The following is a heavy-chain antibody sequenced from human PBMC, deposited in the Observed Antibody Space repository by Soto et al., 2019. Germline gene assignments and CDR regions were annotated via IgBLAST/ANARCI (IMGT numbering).Heavy chain of an antibody. J-gene: IGHJ6*02. CDR2: ISGSGGST. Sequence: PGGSLRLSCAASGFTFSSYAMSWVRQAPGKGLEWVSAISGSGGSTYYADSVKGRFTISRDKSKNTLYLQMNSLRAEDTAVYYCAKVPTLRAAPEYYCYGMDVWGQGTTVTVSS. D-gene: IGHD6-13*01. CDR3: AKVPTLRAAPEYYCYGMDV. V-gene: IGHV3-23*01. CDR1: GFTFSSYA.